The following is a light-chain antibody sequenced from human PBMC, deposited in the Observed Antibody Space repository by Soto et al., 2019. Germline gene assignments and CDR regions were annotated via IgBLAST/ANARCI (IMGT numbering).Light chain of an antibody. CDR2: DVS. J-gene: IGLJ2*01. V-gene: IGLV2-11*01. Sequence: QSALTQPRSVSGSPGQSVAISCTGTSSDVGGYNYVSWYQHHPGKAPKLMIYDVSKRPSGVPDRFSGSKSGNTASLTISGLQAEDEADYYCCSYAGSDTYVVFGGGTKLTVL. CDR1: SSDVGGYNY. CDR3: CSYAGSDTYVV.